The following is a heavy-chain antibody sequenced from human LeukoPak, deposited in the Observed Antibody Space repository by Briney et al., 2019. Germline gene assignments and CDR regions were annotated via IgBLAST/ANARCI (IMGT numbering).Heavy chain of an antibody. CDR3: ARGGRGGYYFDY. V-gene: IGHV3-33*01. J-gene: IGHJ4*02. Sequence: QPGRSLRLSCAASGFTFSSYGMHWVRQAPGKGLEWVAVIWYDGSNKYYADSVKGRFTISRDNSKNTLYLQMNSLRAEDTAVYYCARGGRGGYYFDYWGQGTLVTVSS. CDR1: GFTFSSYG. D-gene: IGHD3-16*01. CDR2: IWYDGSNK.